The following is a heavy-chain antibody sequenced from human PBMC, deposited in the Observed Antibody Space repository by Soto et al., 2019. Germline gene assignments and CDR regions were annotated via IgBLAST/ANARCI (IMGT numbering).Heavy chain of an antibody. CDR3: ARDYEGEQLGGSVFDY. D-gene: IGHD6-6*01. CDR2: IYYSGST. Sequence: QVQLQESGPGLVKPSQTLSLTCTDSGGSISSGGYYWSWIRQHPGKGLEWIGYIYYSGSTYYNPSLKTRVTISVDTSKNQFSLKLSSVTAADTAVYYCARDYEGEQLGGSVFDYWGQGTLVTVSS. CDR1: GGSISSGGYY. V-gene: IGHV4-31*03. J-gene: IGHJ4*02.